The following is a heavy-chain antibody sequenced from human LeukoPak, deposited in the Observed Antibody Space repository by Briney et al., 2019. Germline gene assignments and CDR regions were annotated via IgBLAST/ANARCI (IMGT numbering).Heavy chain of an antibody. J-gene: IGHJ3*02. D-gene: IGHD1-26*01. V-gene: IGHV1-69*13. CDR2: IIPIFGTA. CDR3: ARRSGATTPNAFDI. CDR1: GGTFSSYA. Sequence: SVKVSCKASGGTFSSYAISWVRQAPGQGLEWMGGIIPIFGTANYAQKFQGRVTITADESTSTAYMELSSLRSEDTAVYYCARRSGATTPNAFDIWGQGTMVTVSS.